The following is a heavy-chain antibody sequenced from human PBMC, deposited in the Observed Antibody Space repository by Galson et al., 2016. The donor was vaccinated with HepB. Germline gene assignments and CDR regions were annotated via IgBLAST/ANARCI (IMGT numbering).Heavy chain of an antibody. Sequence: ETLSLTCAVYGGSFSGYYWSWIRQPPGKGLVWVSRINSDGTSTPYADSVRGRFTISRDNAKNTVYLQMNSLRAEDTALYFCARGGSYLREPLEYWGQGTLVTVSS. CDR2: INSDGTST. V-gene: IGHV3-74*01. D-gene: IGHD3-16*01. CDR1: GGSFSGYY. J-gene: IGHJ4*02. CDR3: ARGGSYLREPLEY.